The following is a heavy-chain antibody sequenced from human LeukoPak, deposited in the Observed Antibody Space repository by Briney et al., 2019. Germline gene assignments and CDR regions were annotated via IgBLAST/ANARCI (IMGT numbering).Heavy chain of an antibody. CDR1: GXTFSGSD. CDR2: ITTKASNYAT. D-gene: IGHD6-19*01. J-gene: IGHJ4*02. CDR3: TTYRSGHY. Sequence: PGGSLRLSCEASGXTFSGSDIHWVRQASGKGLEWVGRITTKASNYATAYGASVKGRFTISRDDSENTAYLQMNSLKTEDTAVYYCTTYRSGHYWGQGTLVTVSS. V-gene: IGHV3-73*01.